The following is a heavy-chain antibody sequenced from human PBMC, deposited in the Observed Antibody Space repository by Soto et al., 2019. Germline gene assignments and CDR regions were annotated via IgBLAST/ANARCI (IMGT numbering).Heavy chain of an antibody. Sequence: QVQLVQSGAEVKKPGSSVKLSCKTSGGTFRNYAINWVRQAPGQGLEWMGGSIPVFGTANYAQTFQGRFTITADESTSTAYMELSSLRSEDTAVYYCAIPLPKQQLVRGAFHHWGQGTLVTVAS. CDR1: GGTFRNYA. CDR2: SIPVFGTA. J-gene: IGHJ1*01. V-gene: IGHV1-69*01. CDR3: AIPLPKQQLVRGAFHH. D-gene: IGHD6-13*01.